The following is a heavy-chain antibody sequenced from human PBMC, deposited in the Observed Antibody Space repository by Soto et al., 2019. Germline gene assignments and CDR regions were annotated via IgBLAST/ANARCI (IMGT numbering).Heavy chain of an antibody. V-gene: IGHV1-46*01. CDR3: ARGTIQWQTSALDY. J-gene: IGHJ4*02. CDR2: VKPSSGTT. Sequence: QVLLVQSGAEVKTPGASVKVSCKASGYTFINHYMHWMRQAPGHGLEWMGIVKPSSGTTLYAQKFQGRVTMTWDTSTSTLHMELSSLRSEDTAVYYCARGTIQWQTSALDYWGQGTLVTVSS. CDR1: GYTFINHY. D-gene: IGHD2-21*01.